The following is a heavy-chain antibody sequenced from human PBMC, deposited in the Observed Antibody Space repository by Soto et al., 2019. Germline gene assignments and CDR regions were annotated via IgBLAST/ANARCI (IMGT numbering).Heavy chain of an antibody. V-gene: IGHV4-34*01. D-gene: IGHD3-16*02. CDR3: ARGRYDYIWGSYRLPYYYYYMDV. Sequence: SETLSLTCTVSGDSISRNGNYWSWIRQHPGQGLEWIGEINHSGSTNYNPSLKSRVTISVDTSKNQFSLKLSSVTAADTAVYFCARGRYDYIWGSYRLPYYYYYMDVWGKGTTVTVSS. CDR1: GDSISRNGNY. J-gene: IGHJ6*03. CDR2: INHSGST.